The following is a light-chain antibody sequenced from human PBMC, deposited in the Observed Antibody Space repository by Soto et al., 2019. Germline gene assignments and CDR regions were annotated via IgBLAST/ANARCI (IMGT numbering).Light chain of an antibody. V-gene: IGKV3-20*01. Sequence: EIVLTQSPGTLSLSPGERATLSCRASQNVSGSFLAWYQQKPGQAPRLLIYGASSRATGIPDRFSGSGSGTDFTLTISRLEPEDFAVYYCQQYGSSPRTFGHGTKVDIK. CDR2: GAS. CDR1: QNVSGSF. CDR3: QQYGSSPRT. J-gene: IGKJ1*01.